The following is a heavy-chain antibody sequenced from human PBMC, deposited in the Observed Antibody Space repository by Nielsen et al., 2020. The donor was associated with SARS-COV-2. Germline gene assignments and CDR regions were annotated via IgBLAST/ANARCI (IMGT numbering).Heavy chain of an antibody. CDR1: GFTFSSYS. V-gene: IGHV3-48*01. Sequence: GESLKISCAASGFTFSSYSMNWVRQAPGKGLEWVSYISSSSSTIYYADSVKGRFTISRDNAKNSLYLQMNSLRAEDTAVYYCASGLVHGSGSYYSVRYYYYGMDVWGQGTTVTVSS. CDR2: ISSSSSTI. J-gene: IGHJ6*02. D-gene: IGHD3-10*01. CDR3: ASGLVHGSGSYYSVRYYYYGMDV.